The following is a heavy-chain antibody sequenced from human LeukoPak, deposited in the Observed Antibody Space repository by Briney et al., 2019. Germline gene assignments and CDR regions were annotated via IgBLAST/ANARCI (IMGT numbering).Heavy chain of an antibody. V-gene: IGHV3-21*01. CDR3: ARDGGYCSSTSCYLGV. J-gene: IGHJ3*01. D-gene: IGHD2-2*01. CDR1: AFSLSAYN. CDR2: ISYTGTYI. Sequence: SGGSPRLSCAASAFSLSAYNMSWVRQAPGKGLEWVSSISYTGTYIYYADSVKGRFTISRDNAQNSLYLQMNSLRAEDTAVYYCARDGGYCSSTSCYLGVWGQGTMVTVSS.